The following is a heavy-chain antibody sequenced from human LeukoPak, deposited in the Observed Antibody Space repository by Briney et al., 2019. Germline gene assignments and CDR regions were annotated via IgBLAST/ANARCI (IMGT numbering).Heavy chain of an antibody. Sequence: GGSLRLSCAAYGITFISAWMNWVSQAPGKGLEWVGRIKSKTDGGTAEHAAPVKGRFIISRDDSKNMLYLQMNSLNSDDTGVYYCATALRGVGFWGQGTLVTVPS. CDR2: IKSKTDGGTA. D-gene: IGHD3-3*01. J-gene: IGHJ4*02. V-gene: IGHV3-15*01. CDR1: GITFISAW. CDR3: ATALRGVGF.